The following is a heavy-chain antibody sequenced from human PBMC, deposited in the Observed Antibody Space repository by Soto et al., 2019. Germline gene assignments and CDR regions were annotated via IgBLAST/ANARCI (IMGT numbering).Heavy chain of an antibody. V-gene: IGHV3-33*01. CDR1: GFTFSSYG. Sequence: QVQLVESGGGVVQPGRSLRLSCAASGFTFSSYGMHWVRQAPGKGLEWVAVIWYDGSNKYYADSVKGRFTISRDNSKNTLYLQMNSLTAKNTAVYYCARGVGRRVPRTKTFDYWGQGTLVTVSS. D-gene: IGHD1-1*01. CDR2: IWYDGSNK. J-gene: IGHJ4*02. CDR3: ARGVGRRVPRTKTFDY.